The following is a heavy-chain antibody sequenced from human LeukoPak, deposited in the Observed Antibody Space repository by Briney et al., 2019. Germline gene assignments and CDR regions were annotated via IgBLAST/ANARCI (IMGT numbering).Heavy chain of an antibody. CDR2: IHHSGST. CDR3: ARDRGGVPAAKGAYYFDY. V-gene: IGHV4-4*02. D-gene: IGHD2-2*01. J-gene: IGHJ4*02. Sequence: PSETLSLTCAVSGGSISSDNWWSWVRQPPGKGLEWIGEIHHSGSTNYNPSLKSRVTISVDKSKNQFSLKTNSVTAADTAVYYCARDRGGVPAAKGAYYFDYWGQGTLVTVSS. CDR1: GGSISSDNW.